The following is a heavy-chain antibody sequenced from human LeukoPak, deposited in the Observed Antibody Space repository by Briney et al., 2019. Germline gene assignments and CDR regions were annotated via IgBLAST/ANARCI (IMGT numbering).Heavy chain of an antibody. CDR1: GFSFSGYW. D-gene: IGHD3-10*02. CDR3: AREDLSTKFGDLPSHFDY. J-gene: IGHJ4*02. Sequence: GGCLRLSCAASGFSFSGYWMHCVRQAPGKGLVWVSRINRDGSSTNYADSVKCRFTISTDNSKSTLYLQMNSLRAEDTAVYDCAREDLSTKFGDLPSHFDYWGQGSLVTVSS. CDR2: INRDGSST. V-gene: IGHV3-74*01.